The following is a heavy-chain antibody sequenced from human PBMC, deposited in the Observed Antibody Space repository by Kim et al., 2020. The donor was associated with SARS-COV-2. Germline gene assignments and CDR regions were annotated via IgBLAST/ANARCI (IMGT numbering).Heavy chain of an antibody. CDR1: GFTFSSYG. Sequence: GGSLRLSCAASGFTFSSYGMHWVRQAPGKGLEWVAVISYDGSNKYYADSVKGRFTISRDNSKNTLYLQMNSLRAEDTAVYYCAKQQQAYYGMDVWGQGTTVTVSS. D-gene: IGHD6-13*01. CDR2: ISYDGSNK. J-gene: IGHJ6*02. V-gene: IGHV3-30*18. CDR3: AKQQQAYYGMDV.